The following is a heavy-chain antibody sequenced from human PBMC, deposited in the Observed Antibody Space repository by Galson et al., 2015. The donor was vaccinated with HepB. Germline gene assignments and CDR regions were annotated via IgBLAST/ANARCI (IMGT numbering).Heavy chain of an antibody. CDR3: ARDSTYYDGTAYYDNLDY. J-gene: IGHJ4*02. CDR1: GFTFSSYW. D-gene: IGHD3-22*01. CDR2: INQDGGKK. Sequence: RLSCAASGFTFSSYWMTWVRQAPGKGLEWVANINQDGGKKYYVDSVKGRFTISRDNAENSLYLQINSLRAEDTAMYHCARDSTYYDGTAYYDNLDYWGQGILVTVSS. V-gene: IGHV3-7*03.